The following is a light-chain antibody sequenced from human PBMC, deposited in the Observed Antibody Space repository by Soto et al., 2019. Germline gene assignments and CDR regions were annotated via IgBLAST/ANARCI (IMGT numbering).Light chain of an antibody. CDR3: QVWDSSSDKV. CDR2: DDS. J-gene: IGLJ1*01. V-gene: IGLV3-21*02. CDR1: NIGSKS. Sequence: SYELTQPPSVSVAPGQTARITCGGNNIGSKSVHWYQQKPGQAPVLVVYDDSDRPSGIPGRFSGSNSGNTATLTISRVEAGDEADYYCQVWDSSSDKVFGTGTKLTVL.